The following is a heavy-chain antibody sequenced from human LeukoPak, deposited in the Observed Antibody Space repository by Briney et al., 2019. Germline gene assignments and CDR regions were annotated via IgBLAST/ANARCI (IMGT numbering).Heavy chain of an antibody. J-gene: IGHJ4*02. CDR1: GFTFSRHW. V-gene: IGHV3-74*01. CDR2: INSDGSSI. Sequence: GGSLRLSCVASGFTFSRHWMHWVRRTPGKGLVWVSRINSDGSSIRYADSVKGRFTISRDNAKNTLYLQMNSLRAEDTAIYYCARGTDGSGSYYNDYWGQGILVTVSS. D-gene: IGHD3-10*01. CDR3: ARGTDGSGSYYNDY.